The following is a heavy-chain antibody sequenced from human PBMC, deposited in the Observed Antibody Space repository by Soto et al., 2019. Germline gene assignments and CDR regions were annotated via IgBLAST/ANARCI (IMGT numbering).Heavy chain of an antibody. D-gene: IGHD5-12*01. V-gene: IGHV1-45*02. J-gene: IGHJ4*02. CDR3: ARSGGYDQNFDY. Sequence: SVKVSCKASGYTFTYRYLHWVRQAPGQALEWMGWITPFNGNTNYAQKFQDRVTITRDRSMSTAYMELSSLRSEDTAMYYCARSGGYDQNFDYWGQGTLVTVSS. CDR2: ITPFNGNT. CDR1: GYTFTYRY.